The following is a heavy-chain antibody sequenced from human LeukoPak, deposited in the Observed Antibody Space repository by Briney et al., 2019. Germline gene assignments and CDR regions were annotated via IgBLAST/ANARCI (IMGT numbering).Heavy chain of an antibody. CDR1: GFTFSSYG. CDR3: ANRPKDGVDY. D-gene: IGHD6-6*01. Sequence: GGSLRLSCASSGFTFSSYGMHWVRQAPGKGLEWVAFIRYDGSNKYYADSVKGRFTISRDNSKNTLYLQMNSLRAEDTAVYYCANRPKDGVDYWGQGTLVTVSS. CDR2: IRYDGSNK. V-gene: IGHV3-30*02. J-gene: IGHJ4*02.